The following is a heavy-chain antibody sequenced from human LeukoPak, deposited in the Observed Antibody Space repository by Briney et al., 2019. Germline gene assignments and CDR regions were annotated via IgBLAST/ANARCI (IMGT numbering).Heavy chain of an antibody. CDR1: GGSISSSSYY. J-gene: IGHJ4*02. Sequence: SETLSLTCTVSGGSISSSSYYWGWIRQPPGKGLEWIGSIYYSGSTYYNPPLKSRVTISVDTSKNQFSLKLSSVTAADTAVYYCASPRRGLRYYDYWGQGTLVTVSS. CDR2: IYYSGST. D-gene: IGHD3-16*01. CDR3: ASPRRGLRYYDY. V-gene: IGHV4-39*01.